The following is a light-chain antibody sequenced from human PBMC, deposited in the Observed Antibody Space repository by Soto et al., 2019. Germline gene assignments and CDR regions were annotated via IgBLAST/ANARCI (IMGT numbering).Light chain of an antibody. CDR2: GAS. J-gene: IGKJ2*01. CDR3: QKYGSSPLYT. CDR1: QSVSSSY. Sequence: EIVLTQSPGTLSLSPGERATLSCRASQSVSSSYLAWYQQKPGQAPRLLIDGASSRATGIPDRFSSSGSGTDFNLTISRLAPEEFAVYYCQKYGSSPLYTFGQGTKLEIK. V-gene: IGKV3-20*01.